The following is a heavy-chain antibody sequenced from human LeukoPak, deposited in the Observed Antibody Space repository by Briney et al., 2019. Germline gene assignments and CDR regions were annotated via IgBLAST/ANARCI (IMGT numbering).Heavy chain of an antibody. CDR3: AKGAYGYYYYGMDV. Sequence: PGGSLRLSCAASGFTFRDYAMSWVRQAPGKGLQWVSAISGSGGSTYYADSVKGRFTISRDNSKNTLFPQINSLRAEDTAVYYCAKGAYGYYYYGMDVWGRGTTVTDSS. V-gene: IGHV3-23*01. CDR1: GFTFRDYA. J-gene: IGHJ6*02. CDR2: ISGSGGST. D-gene: IGHD5-12*01.